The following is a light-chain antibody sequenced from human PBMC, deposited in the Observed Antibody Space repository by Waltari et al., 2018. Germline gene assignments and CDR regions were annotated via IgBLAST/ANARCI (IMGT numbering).Light chain of an antibody. J-gene: IGLJ3*02. CDR3: AAWDDSLLGV. CDR1: SSNIGSNI. Sequence: QSVLTQPPSASGTPGQRVTISCSGSSSNIGSNIVNWYRQLPGTAPKLRIYSNDQRPSGGPDRFSGSKSGTSAYRAISGLHSEDEAEYYCAAWDDSLLGVFGGGTKLTVL. CDR2: SND. V-gene: IGLV1-44*01.